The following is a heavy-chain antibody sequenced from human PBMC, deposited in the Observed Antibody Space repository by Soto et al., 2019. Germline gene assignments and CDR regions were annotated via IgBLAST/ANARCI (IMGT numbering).Heavy chain of an antibody. D-gene: IGHD3-3*01. CDR2: IIPIFGTA. CDR1: GGTFSSYA. V-gene: IGHV1-69*13. CDR3: ARGEYYDFWSGYYMNYYYYYGMDV. J-gene: IGHJ6*02. Sequence: WASVKVSCKASGGTFSSYAISWVRQAPGQGLEWMGGIIPIFGTANYAQKFQGRVTITADESTSTAYMELSSLRSEDTAVYYCARGEYYDFWSGYYMNYYYYYGMDVWGQGTTVTVSS.